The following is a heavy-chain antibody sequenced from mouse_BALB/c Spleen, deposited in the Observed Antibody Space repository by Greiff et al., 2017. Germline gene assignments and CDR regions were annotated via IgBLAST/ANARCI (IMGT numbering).Heavy chain of an antibody. CDR2: IHYSGST. Sequence: VQLKQSGPDLVKPSQSLSLTCTVTGYSITSGYSWHWIRQFPGNKLEWMGYIHYSGSTNYNPSLKSRISITRDTSKNQFFLQLNFVTTEDTATYYCARIDYYGSSYDWYFDVWGAGTTVTVSS. CDR3: ARIDYYGSSYDWYFDV. J-gene: IGHJ1*01. V-gene: IGHV3-1*02. CDR1: GYSITSGYS. D-gene: IGHD1-1*01.